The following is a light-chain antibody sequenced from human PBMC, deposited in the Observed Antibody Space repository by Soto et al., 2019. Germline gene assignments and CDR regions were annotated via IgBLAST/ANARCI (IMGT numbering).Light chain of an antibody. J-gene: IGKJ1*01. CDR1: QSVNSN. V-gene: IGKV3-15*01. CDR2: GAS. Sequence: EIVMTQSPATLSVSQGERATLPCRASQSVNSNLAWYQQKPGQAPRLLIYGASSRATGIPARFSGSGSGTEFTLTITSLQSEDFAVYYCQQYNSWPRTFGQGTKVDIK. CDR3: QQYNSWPRT.